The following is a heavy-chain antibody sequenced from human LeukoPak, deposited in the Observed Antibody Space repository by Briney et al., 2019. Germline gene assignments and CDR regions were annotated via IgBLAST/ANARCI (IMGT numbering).Heavy chain of an antibody. Sequence: GRSLRLSCAASGFTFSSYAMHWVRQAPGKGLEWVAVTSYDGSNKYYADSVKGRFTISRDNSKNTLYLQMNSLRAEDTAVYYCARPVRRSGSYSIDYWGQGTLVTVSS. CDR3: ARPVRRSGSYSIDY. CDR1: GFTFSSYA. V-gene: IGHV3-30-3*01. CDR2: TSYDGSNK. D-gene: IGHD1-26*01. J-gene: IGHJ4*02.